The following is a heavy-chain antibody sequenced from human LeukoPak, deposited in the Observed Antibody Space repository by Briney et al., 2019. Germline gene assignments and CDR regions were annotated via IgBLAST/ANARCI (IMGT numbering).Heavy chain of an antibody. CDR3: ASTPQSYYDYVWESYRPYYFDY. D-gene: IGHD3-16*02. CDR1: GGSISSSSYY. V-gene: IGHV4-39*01. J-gene: IGHJ4*02. Sequence: SETLSLTCTVSGGSISSSSYYWGWIRQPPGKGLEWIGSIYYSGSTYYNPSLKSRVTISVDTSKNQFSLKLSSVTAADTAVYYCASTPQSYYDYVWESYRPYYFDYWGQGTLVTVSS. CDR2: IYYSGST.